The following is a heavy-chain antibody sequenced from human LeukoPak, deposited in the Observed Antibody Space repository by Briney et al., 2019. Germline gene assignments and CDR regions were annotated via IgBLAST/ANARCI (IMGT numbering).Heavy chain of an antibody. V-gene: IGHV4-39*07. CDR3: ARGNGLEYYDILTGSMDV. J-gene: IGHJ6*03. D-gene: IGHD3-9*01. Sequence: PSETLSLTCTVSGGSISSSSYYWGWIRQPPGKGLEWIGSIYYSGSTYYNPSLKSRVTISVDTSKNQFSLKLSSVTAADTAVYYCARGNGLEYYDILTGSMDVWGKGTTVTVSS. CDR2: IYYSGST. CDR1: GGSISSSSYY.